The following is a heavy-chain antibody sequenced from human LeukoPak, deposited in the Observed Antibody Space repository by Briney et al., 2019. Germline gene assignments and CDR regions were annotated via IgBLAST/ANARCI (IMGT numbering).Heavy chain of an antibody. CDR1: GFTFSSYA. CDR3: AKKRGDYYDSSGYYNDY. CDR2: ISGSGGST. D-gene: IGHD3-22*01. J-gene: IGHJ4*02. Sequence: GGSLRLSCAASGFTFSSYAMSWVRQAPGKGLEWVSAISGSGGSTYYADSVKGRFTISRDNSKNTLYLQMNSLRAEDTAVYYCAKKRGDYYDSSGYYNDYWGQGTLVTVSS. V-gene: IGHV3-23*01.